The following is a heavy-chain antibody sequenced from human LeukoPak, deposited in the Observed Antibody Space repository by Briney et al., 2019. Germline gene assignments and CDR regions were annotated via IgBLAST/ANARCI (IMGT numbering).Heavy chain of an antibody. CDR3: VRYVVSGSGIYYFDY. V-gene: IGHV4-39*01. CDR2: LNYSGRT. J-gene: IGHJ4*02. CDR1: GGSISSSSHY. Sequence: SETLSLTCTVSGGSISSSSHYWSWIRQPPGKGLEWIASLNYSGRTYYNPSLKSRVTISVDTSKNQFSLKLSSVTAADTAVFYCVRYVVSGSGIYYFDYWGQGTLVTVSS. D-gene: IGHD3-10*01.